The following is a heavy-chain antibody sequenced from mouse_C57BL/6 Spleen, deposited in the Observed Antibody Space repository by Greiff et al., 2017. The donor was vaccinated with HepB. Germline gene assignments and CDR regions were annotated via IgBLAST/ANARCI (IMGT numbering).Heavy chain of an antibody. V-gene: IGHV5-4*03. Sequence: EVKVEESGGGLVKPGGSLKLSCAASGFTFSSYAMSWVRQTPEKRLEWVATISDGGSYTYYPDNVKGRFTISRDNAKNNLYLQMSHLKSEDTAMYYCARVGYYGSSTGYFDVWGTGTTVTVSS. CDR3: ARVGYYGSSTGYFDV. CDR2: ISDGGSYT. J-gene: IGHJ1*03. CDR1: GFTFSSYA. D-gene: IGHD1-1*01.